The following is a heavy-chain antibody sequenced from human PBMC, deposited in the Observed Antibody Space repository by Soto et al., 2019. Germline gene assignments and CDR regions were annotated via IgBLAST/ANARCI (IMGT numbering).Heavy chain of an antibody. CDR1: GFSLSTSGAG. Sequence: QITLKESGPTLVKPTQTLTVTCTFSGFSLSTSGAGVGWIRQSPGKAPEWLALISWKDEKRYNPGLKSRLTLPKDTSKKHVVLTMTDLDPVDTATYFCAHRYGGNYYRWYFDSWGQGTLVTVSS. CDR3: AHRYGGNYYRWYFDS. D-gene: IGHD1-26*01. V-gene: IGHV2-5*01. CDR2: ISWKDEK. J-gene: IGHJ4*02.